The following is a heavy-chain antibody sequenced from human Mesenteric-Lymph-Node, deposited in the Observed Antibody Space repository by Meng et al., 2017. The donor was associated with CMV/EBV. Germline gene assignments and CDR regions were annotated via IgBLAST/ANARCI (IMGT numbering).Heavy chain of an antibody. CDR1: GFTFSNYA. V-gene: IGHV3-30*01. Sequence: SLKISCAASGFTFSNYAHWVRQAPGKGLEWVAVSLFDGGNEYYLDSVKGRFTISRDISKNSLYLQMNRLRREDTAVYYCARGADPYGLDVWGQGTTVTVSS. CDR3: ARGADPYGLDV. CDR2: SLFDGGNE. J-gene: IGHJ6*02.